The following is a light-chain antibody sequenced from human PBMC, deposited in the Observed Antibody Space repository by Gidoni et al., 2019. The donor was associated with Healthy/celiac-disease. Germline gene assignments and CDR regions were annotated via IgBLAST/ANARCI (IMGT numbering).Light chain of an antibody. V-gene: IGKV3-11*01. CDR1: QSVSSY. Sequence: EIVLTQSPATLSLSPGERATLSCRASQSVSSYLAWYQQKPGQAPRLLIYDASNRATGIPARFSGSGSGTDFTLTISSLEPEDFAVYYCQQRSNPIFFGPGTKVDIK. J-gene: IGKJ3*01. CDR2: DAS. CDR3: QQRSNPIF.